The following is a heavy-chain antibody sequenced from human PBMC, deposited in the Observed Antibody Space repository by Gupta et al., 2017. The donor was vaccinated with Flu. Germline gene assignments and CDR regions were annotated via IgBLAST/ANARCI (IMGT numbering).Heavy chain of an antibody. V-gene: IGHV1-69*01. Sequence: QEQLVQSGAEVKKPGSSVKVSCKASGGTLSSYASSWVRQAPGQGLEWMGGIIPIFGTPTYAQKFQGRVTITAGEFPSTTYMELSSLRSEDTAVYYCARGDGDSSGYYYSGYFQKWGQGTLVTVSS. CDR3: ARGDGDSSGYYYSGYFQK. D-gene: IGHD3-22*01. CDR2: IIPIFGTP. CDR1: GGTLSSYA. J-gene: IGHJ1*01.